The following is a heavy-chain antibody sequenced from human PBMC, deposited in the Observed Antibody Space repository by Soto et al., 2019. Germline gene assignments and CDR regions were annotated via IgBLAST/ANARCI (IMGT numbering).Heavy chain of an antibody. V-gene: IGHV3-30*18. CDR2: ISYDGSNK. CDR3: AKEGYSGYYYYCYGMDV. D-gene: IGHD5-12*01. J-gene: IGHJ6*02. CDR1: GFTFSSYG. Sequence: QVQLVESGGGVVQPGRSLRLSCAASGFTFSSYGMHWVRQAPGKGLEWVAVISYDGSNKYYADSVKGRFTISRDNSKNTLYLQMNSLRAEDTAVYYCAKEGYSGYYYYCYGMDVWGQGTTVTVSS.